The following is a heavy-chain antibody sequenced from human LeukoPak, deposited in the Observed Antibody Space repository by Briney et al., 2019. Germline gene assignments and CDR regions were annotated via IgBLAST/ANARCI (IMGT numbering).Heavy chain of an antibody. J-gene: IGHJ3*01. CDR3: AKDRAAAADAAAFDA. CDR2: ISRSGGST. V-gene: IGHV3-23*01. D-gene: IGHD6-13*01. Sequence: PGGSLRLSCAASRFTFNKDAMTWVRQAPGKGLDWVSSISRSGGSTYYAGSVKGRFTTSRDNSKNTPYLQRSSLRAEDTAVYYCAKDRAAAADAAAFDAWGQGTMVTASS. CDR1: RFTFNKDA.